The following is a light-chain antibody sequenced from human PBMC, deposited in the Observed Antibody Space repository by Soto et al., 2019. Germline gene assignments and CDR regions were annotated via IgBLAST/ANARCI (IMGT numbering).Light chain of an antibody. CDR1: QSVSSSY. CDR3: QQRSNWPPV. CDR2: GAS. V-gene: IGKV3D-20*02. J-gene: IGKJ4*01. Sequence: IVLTQSPATLTLSPGERATLSCRASQSVSSSYLAWYQQKPGQAPRLLIYGASSRATGIPARFSGSGSGTDFTLTISSLEPEDFAVYYCQQRSNWPPVFGGGTKVDIK.